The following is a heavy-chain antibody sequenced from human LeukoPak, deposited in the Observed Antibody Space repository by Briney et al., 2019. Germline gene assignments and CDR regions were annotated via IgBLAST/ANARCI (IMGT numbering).Heavy chain of an antibody. CDR2: INPNSGGT. J-gene: IGHJ4*02. CDR1: GYTXTGYY. D-gene: IGHD2-2*01. Sequence: ASVKVSCKASGYTXTGYYMHWVRQAPGQGLEWMGWINPNSGGTNYAQKFQGRVTMTRDTSISTAYMELSRLRSDDTAVYYCARFGVVPAARAWLDYWGQGTLVTVSS. CDR3: ARFGVVPAARAWLDY. V-gene: IGHV1-2*02.